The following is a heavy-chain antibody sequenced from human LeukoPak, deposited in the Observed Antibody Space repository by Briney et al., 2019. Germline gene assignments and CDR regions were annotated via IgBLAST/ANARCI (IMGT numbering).Heavy chain of an antibody. CDR1: GYTFTGYY. CDR3: ARGAIAARKLGRNRDFDY. V-gene: IGHV1-2*02. J-gene: IGHJ4*02. Sequence: GASVKVSCKASGYTFTGYYMHWVRQAPGQGLEWMGWINPNSGGTNYAQKFQGRVTMTRDTSISTAYMELSRLRSDDTAVYYCARGAIAARKLGRNRDFDYWGQGTLVTVSS. CDR2: INPNSGGT. D-gene: IGHD6-6*01.